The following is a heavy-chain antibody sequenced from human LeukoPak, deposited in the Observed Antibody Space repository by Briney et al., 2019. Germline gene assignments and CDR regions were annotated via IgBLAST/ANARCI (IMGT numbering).Heavy chain of an antibody. V-gene: IGHV1-69*05. CDR2: IIPIFGTA. CDR1: GGTFSSYA. Sequence: GSSVKVSCKASGGTFSSYAISWVRQAPGQGLEWMGRIIPIFGTANYAQKFQGRVTITTDESTSTAYMELSSLRSEDTAVYYCAITQHQLLFPPIFDYWGQGTLVTVSS. D-gene: IGHD2-2*01. J-gene: IGHJ4*02. CDR3: AITQHQLLFPPIFDY.